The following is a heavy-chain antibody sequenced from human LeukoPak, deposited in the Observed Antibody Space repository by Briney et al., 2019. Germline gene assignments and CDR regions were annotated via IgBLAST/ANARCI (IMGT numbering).Heavy chain of an antibody. CDR2: IWDNGNNK. V-gene: IGHV3-33*06. D-gene: IGHD2-2*01. CDR1: GFTFSNSD. J-gene: IGHJ4*02. CDR3: AKGGHCTSTSCYYFDS. Sequence: GGSLRLSCAASGFTFSNSDMHWVSQAPGKGLEWVAVIWDNGNNKYYGDSVNGRFTISRDNSKNTLHLQMNSLRPEDSAIYYCAKGGHCTSTSCYYFDSWGQGALVTVSA.